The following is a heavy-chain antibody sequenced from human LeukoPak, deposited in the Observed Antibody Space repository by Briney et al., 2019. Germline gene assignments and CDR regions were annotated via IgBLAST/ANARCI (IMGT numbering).Heavy chain of an antibody. CDR3: ARDRAVTQVWVEFDS. CDR2: IRDSGET. D-gene: IGHD3-16*01. Sequence: PGGSLRLSCAGSGFSVSNYYMNWVRQAPGKGPEWVSLIRDSGETFYADSVKGRFTISRDNSKNTVYLQMNRLRVEDTAVYFCARDRAVTQVWVEFDSWGQGTLVTVSS. CDR1: GFSVSNYY. J-gene: IGHJ5*01. V-gene: IGHV3-66*03.